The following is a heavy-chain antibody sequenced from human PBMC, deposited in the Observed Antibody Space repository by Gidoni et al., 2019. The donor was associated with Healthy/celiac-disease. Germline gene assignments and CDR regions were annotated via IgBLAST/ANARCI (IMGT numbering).Heavy chain of an antibody. Sequence: EVQLVESGGGLVKPGGSLRLSCAASGFTFSSYSMNWVRQAPGKGLEWVSSISSSSSYIYYADSVKGRFTISRDNAKNSLYLQMNSLRAEDTAVYYCARDRSVLDYYYGMDVWGQGTTVTVSS. CDR2: ISSSSSYI. J-gene: IGHJ6*02. CDR3: ARDRSVLDYYYGMDV. CDR1: GFTFSSYS. V-gene: IGHV3-21*01.